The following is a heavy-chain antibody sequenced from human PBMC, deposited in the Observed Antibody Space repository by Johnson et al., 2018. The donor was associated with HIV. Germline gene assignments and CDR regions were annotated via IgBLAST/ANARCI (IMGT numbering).Heavy chain of an antibody. CDR3: AKALNYYDSEEDAFDV. J-gene: IGHJ3*01. D-gene: IGHD3-22*01. CDR1: GFTFRTHW. V-gene: IGHV3-7*01. CDR2: IKQDGSEK. Sequence: QLVESGGGLVQPGGSLRLSCAATGFTFRTHWMSWVRQAPGKGLEWVANIKQDGSEKYYVDSVKGRFTISRDNAKNSLYLQMNSRRAEDTAVYYCAKALNYYDSEEDAFDVWGQGTMVTVSS.